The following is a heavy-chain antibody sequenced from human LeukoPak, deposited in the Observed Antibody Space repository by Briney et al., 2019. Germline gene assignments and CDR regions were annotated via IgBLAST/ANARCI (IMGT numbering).Heavy chain of an antibody. CDR3: ARGTRSGSYYIFNFDF. D-gene: IGHD1-26*01. J-gene: IGHJ4*02. CDR1: GYTFTSYY. CDR2: INPSGGST. Sequence: ASVKVSCKASGYTFTSYYMHWVRQSPGQGLEWMGIINPSGGSTSYAQKFQGRVTMTRDTSTSTVYMELSSLRSEDTAVYYCARGTRSGSYYIFNFDFWGQGTLVTVSS. V-gene: IGHV1-46*01.